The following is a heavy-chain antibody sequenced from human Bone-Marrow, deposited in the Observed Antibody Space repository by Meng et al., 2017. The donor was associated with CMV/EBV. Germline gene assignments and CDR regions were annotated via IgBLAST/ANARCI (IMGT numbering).Heavy chain of an antibody. CDR2: IWYDGRNK. Sequence: SNGMHWVRQAPGKGLEWVAVIWYDGRNKYYADSVKGRFTISRDNSKNTLYLQMNSLRAEDTAVYYCAKDSSRGYCSSASCYRSYFDYWGQGTLVTVSS. J-gene: IGHJ4*02. CDR3: AKDSSRGYCSSASCYRSYFDY. CDR1: SNG. D-gene: IGHD2-2*02. V-gene: IGHV3-33*06.